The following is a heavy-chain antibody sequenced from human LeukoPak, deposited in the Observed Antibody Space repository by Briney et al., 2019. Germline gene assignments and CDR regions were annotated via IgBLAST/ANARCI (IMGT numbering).Heavy chain of an antibody. D-gene: IGHD1-26*01. CDR1: GFTFTSYS. V-gene: IGHV3-23*01. CDR2: ISGGGGST. Sequence: GGSLRLSCAASGFTFTSYSMNWVRQAPGKGLEWISTISGGGGSTYYADSVKGRFTISRDNSKNTLYLQVNSLRAEDTAVYYCAKGGKWDVTPFDYWGQGTLVTVSS. J-gene: IGHJ4*02. CDR3: AKGGKWDVTPFDY.